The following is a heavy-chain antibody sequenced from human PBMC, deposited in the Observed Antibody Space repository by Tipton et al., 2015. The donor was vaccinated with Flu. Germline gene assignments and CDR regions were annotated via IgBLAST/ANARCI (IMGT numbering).Heavy chain of an antibody. J-gene: IGHJ5*02. Sequence: TLSLTCTVSGDSISGSYYWGWIRQAPGKGLEWIGNIYHTGSTYHNPSLKSRVTMSVDTSRNHLSLRLRSVTAADTAVYFCARRDFSSYVSDPKSWFDPWGQGILVTVSP. V-gene: IGHV4-38-2*02. D-gene: IGHD4-11*01. CDR1: GDSISGSYY. CDR3: ARRDFSSYVSDPKSWFDP. CDR2: IYHTGST.